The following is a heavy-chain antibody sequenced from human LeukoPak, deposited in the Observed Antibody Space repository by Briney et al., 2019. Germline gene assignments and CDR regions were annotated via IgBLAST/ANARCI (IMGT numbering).Heavy chain of an antibody. D-gene: IGHD1-1*01. J-gene: IGHJ4*02. Sequence: SQTLSLTCAISGDSVSRNGATWSWIRQSPSRGLECLGRTYYRSKWCNDYAASVTGRITINPDTSKNQFSLQLNSVTPEDTGVYYCTRGWNYIDSWGQGTLVSVSS. V-gene: IGHV6-1*01. CDR3: TRGWNYIDS. CDR2: TYYRSKWCN. CDR1: GDSVSRNGAT.